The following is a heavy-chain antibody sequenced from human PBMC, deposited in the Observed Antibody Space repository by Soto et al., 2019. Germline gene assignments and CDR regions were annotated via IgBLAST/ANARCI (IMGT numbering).Heavy chain of an antibody. CDR1: GGSISRSGYH. V-gene: IGHV4-39*01. CDR2: ISDSGTT. CDR3: PRQYAY. D-gene: IGHD2-2*01. J-gene: IGHJ4*02. Sequence: QLQLQESGPGLVKPSETLSLTCSVSGGSISRSGYHWGWIRQPPGKGLEWIGSISDSGTTYYSSSLKSRVTISVDTSKNQLSLELCSVTAADTAVYYCPRQYAYWGQGTLVTVSS.